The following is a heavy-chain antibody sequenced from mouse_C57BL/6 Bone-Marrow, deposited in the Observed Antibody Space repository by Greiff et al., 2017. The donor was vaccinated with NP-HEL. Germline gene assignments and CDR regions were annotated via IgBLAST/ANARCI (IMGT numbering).Heavy chain of an antibody. CDR3: ARVVYYDAMDY. D-gene: IGHD2-1*01. V-gene: IGHV5-4*03. J-gene: IGHJ4*01. Sequence: EVKLVESGGGLVKPGGSLKLSCAASGFTFSSYAMSWVRQTPEKRLEWVATISDGGSYTYYPDNVKGRFTISIDNAKNNLYLQMSHLKSEDTAMYYCARVVYYDAMDYWGQGTSVTVSS. CDR2: ISDGGSYT. CDR1: GFTFSSYA.